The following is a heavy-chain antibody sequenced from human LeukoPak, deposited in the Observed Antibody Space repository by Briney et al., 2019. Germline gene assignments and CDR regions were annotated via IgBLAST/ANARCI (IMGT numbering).Heavy chain of an antibody. CDR1: GFTFSSYA. D-gene: IGHD5-18*01. Sequence: AGGSLRLSCAASGFTFSSYAMSWVRQAPGKGLEWVSAISGSGGSAYYADSVKGRFTISRDNSKNTLYLQMNSLRAEDTAVYYCAKDRGYSYGYDYWGQGTLVTVSS. CDR3: AKDRGYSYGYDY. CDR2: ISGSGGSA. V-gene: IGHV3-23*01. J-gene: IGHJ4*02.